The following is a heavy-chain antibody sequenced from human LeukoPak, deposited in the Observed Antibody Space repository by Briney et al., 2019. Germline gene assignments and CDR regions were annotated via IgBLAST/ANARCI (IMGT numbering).Heavy chain of an antibody. CDR2: ISSSGSTI. CDR1: GFTFSSYE. CDR3: ARGRHGWYFDY. V-gene: IGHV3-48*03. D-gene: IGHD2-15*01. Sequence: GGSLRLSCAASGFTFSSYEMNWVRQAPGKGLEWVSYISSSGSTIYYADSVKGRFTISRDNAKNSLYLQMNSLRAEDTAVYYCARGRHGWYFDYWGQGTLVTVSS. J-gene: IGHJ4*02.